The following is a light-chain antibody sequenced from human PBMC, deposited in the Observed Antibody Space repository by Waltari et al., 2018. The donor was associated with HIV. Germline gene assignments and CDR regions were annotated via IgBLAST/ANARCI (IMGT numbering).Light chain of an antibody. CDR2: TNN. V-gene: IGLV1-44*01. CDR3: AAWDDSLNGWV. Sequence: QYVLTQPPSASGTPGQRATISCSGRRSTIGCTTVNWYHQLPGTAPKLLIYTNNQRPSGVPDRFSGSKSGTSASLAISGLQSEDEADYYCAAWDDSLNGWVFGGGTKLTVL. J-gene: IGLJ3*02. CDR1: RSTIGCTT.